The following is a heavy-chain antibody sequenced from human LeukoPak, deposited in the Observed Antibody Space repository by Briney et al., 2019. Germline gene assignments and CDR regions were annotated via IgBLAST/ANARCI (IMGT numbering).Heavy chain of an antibody. D-gene: IGHD2-15*01. V-gene: IGHV3-30*02. CDR1: GFTFSSYG. Sequence: TGGSLRLSCAASGFTFSSYGMHWVRQGPGKGLEWVAFIRYDGSNKNYADSVKGRFTISRDNSKNTLYLQMNSLRAEDTAVYYCARSYCSGGSCGHMDVWGKGTTVTISS. J-gene: IGHJ6*03. CDR3: ARSYCSGGSCGHMDV. CDR2: IRYDGSNK.